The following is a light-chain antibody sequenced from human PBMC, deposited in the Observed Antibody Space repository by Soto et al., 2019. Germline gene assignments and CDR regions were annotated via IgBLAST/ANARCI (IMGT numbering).Light chain of an antibody. CDR2: GAS. J-gene: IGKJ4*01. CDR1: QSIRTY. CDR3: QQRANWPLT. Sequence: EIVLTQSPATLSLSPGERASLSCRASQSIRTYLAWYQQKPGQAPRLLIYGASNRATGIPARFSGSGSGTDFTLTISSLEAEDLAVYYCQQRANWPLTFGGGSKVEIK. V-gene: IGKV3-11*01.